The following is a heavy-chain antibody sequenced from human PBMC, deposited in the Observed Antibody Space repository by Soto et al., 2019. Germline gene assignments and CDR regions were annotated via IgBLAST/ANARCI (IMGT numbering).Heavy chain of an antibody. CDR2: IYYGGST. J-gene: IGHJ5*02. CDR1: GDSISNNKW. Sequence: SETLSLTCAVSGDSISNNKWWTWVRQPPGKGLEWIGFIYYGGSTNYNPSLKSRVTLSLDTSKNQFSLKLSSVTAADTAVYYCARASSCAYDSCAFDPWGQGTLVTVSS. D-gene: IGHD3-16*01. CDR3: ARASSCAYDSCAFDP. V-gene: IGHV4-4*02.